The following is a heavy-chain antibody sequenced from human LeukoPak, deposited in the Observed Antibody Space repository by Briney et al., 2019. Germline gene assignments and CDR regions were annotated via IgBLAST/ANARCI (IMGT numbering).Heavy chain of an antibody. CDR1: GYSFTSYW. V-gene: IGHV5-51*01. J-gene: IGHJ3*02. D-gene: IGHD4-17*01. Sequence: GESLKISCKGSGYSFTSYWIGWVRQMPGKGLEWMGIIYPGDSDTRYSPSFQGQVTISADRSISTAYLQWSSLKASDTAMYYCARVLTTVTTWNAFDIWGQGTMVTVSS. CDR2: IYPGDSDT. CDR3: ARVLTTVTTWNAFDI.